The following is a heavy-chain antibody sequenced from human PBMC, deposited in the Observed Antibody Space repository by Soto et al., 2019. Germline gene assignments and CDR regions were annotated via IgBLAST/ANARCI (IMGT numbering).Heavy chain of an antibody. Sequence: ASVKVSCKASGYTFTSYGISWVRQAPGQGLEWMGWISAYNGNTNYAQKLQGRVTMTTDTSTSTAYMELRSLRSDDTAVYYCARARYDSSGYYYAIFDYWGQGTLVTVSS. D-gene: IGHD3-22*01. CDR3: ARARYDSSGYYYAIFDY. J-gene: IGHJ4*02. CDR1: GYTFTSYG. CDR2: ISAYNGNT. V-gene: IGHV1-18*01.